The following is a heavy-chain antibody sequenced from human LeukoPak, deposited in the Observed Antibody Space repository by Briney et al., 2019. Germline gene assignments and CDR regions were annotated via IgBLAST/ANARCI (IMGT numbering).Heavy chain of an antibody. Sequence: PGGSLRLSCAASGFTFSGSEMNWVRQAPGRGLEWVSYISSSGNTIYYADSVKGRFTFSRDNAKNSLFLQMNSLRAEDTAVYYCARSGGSYINSWGQGTLVTVSS. CDR1: GFTFSGSE. V-gene: IGHV3-48*03. CDR2: ISSSGNTI. J-gene: IGHJ4*02. CDR3: ARSGGSYINS. D-gene: IGHD1-26*01.